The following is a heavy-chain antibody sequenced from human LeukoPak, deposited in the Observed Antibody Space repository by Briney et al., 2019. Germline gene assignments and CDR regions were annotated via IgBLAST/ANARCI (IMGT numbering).Heavy chain of an antibody. CDR3: AKVRCSGGSCRSGWFDP. J-gene: IGHJ5*02. CDR1: GFTFSSYA. V-gene: IGHV3-23*01. D-gene: IGHD2-15*01. CDR2: MSGSGGST. Sequence: NPGGSLRLSCAASGFTFSSYAMSWVRQAPGKGLEWVSAMSGSGGSTYYAGSVKGRFTISRDNSKNTLYLQMNSLRAEDTAVYYCAKVRCSGGSCRSGWFDPWGQGTLVTVSS.